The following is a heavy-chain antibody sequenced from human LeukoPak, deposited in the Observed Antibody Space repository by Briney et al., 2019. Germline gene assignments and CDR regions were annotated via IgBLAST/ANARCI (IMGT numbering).Heavy chain of an antibody. CDR3: AKVNSATGYYYDSSDWYFDL. D-gene: IGHD3-22*01. CDR2: ISWNSGSI. V-gene: IGHV3-9*01. Sequence: GRSLRLSCAASGFTFDDYAMHWVRQAPEKGLEWVSGISWNSGSIGYADSVKGRFTISRDNAKNSLYLQMNSLRAEDTALYYCAKVNSATGYYYDSSDWYFDLWGRGTLVTVSS. CDR1: GFTFDDYA. J-gene: IGHJ2*01.